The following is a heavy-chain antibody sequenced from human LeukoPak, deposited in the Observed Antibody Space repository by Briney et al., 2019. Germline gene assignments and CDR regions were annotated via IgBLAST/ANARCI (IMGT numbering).Heavy chain of an antibody. D-gene: IGHD6-13*01. J-gene: IGHJ3*02. Sequence: GGSLRLSCAASGFTFSSYWMSWVRQAPGKGLEWVANIKQDGSEKYYVDSVKGRFTISRDNAKNSLYLQMNSLRAEDTAVYYCARVGYSSSDAFDIWGQGTMVTVSS. CDR3: ARVGYSSSDAFDI. V-gene: IGHV3-7*01. CDR2: IKQDGSEK. CDR1: GFTFSSYW.